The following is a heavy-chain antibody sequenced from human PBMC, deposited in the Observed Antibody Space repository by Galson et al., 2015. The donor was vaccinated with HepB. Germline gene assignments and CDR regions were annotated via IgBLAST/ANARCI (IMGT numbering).Heavy chain of an antibody. V-gene: IGHV4-59*01. CDR1: GGSISSYY. CDR3: ARADCSSTSCYRGGSFDY. D-gene: IGHD2-2*02. Sequence: LTCTVSGGSISSYYWSWIRQPPGKGLEWIGYIYYSGSTNYNPSLKSRVTISVDTSKNQFSLKLSSVTAADTAVYYCARADCSSTSCYRGGSFDYWGQGTLVTVSS. J-gene: IGHJ4*02. CDR2: IYYSGST.